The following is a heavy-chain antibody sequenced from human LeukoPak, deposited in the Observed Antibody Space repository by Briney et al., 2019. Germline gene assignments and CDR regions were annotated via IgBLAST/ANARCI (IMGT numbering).Heavy chain of an antibody. CDR2: IYYSGST. CDR3: ARGRGVPYYYDSSGYYPADY. CDR1: GASISSGDYY. V-gene: IGHV4-30-4*01. J-gene: IGHJ4*02. D-gene: IGHD3-22*01. Sequence: SETLSLTCTVSGASISSGDYYWSWIRQPPGKGLECIGHIYYSGSTYYNPSLKSRVTISVDTSKNQFSLKLSSVTAADTAVYYCARGRGVPYYYDSSGYYPADYWGQGTLVTVAS.